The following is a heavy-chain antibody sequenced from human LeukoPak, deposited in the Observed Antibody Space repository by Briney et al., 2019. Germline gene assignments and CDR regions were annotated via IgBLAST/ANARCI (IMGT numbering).Heavy chain of an antibody. CDR2: IIPIFGTA. CDR3: ARDRDPYYYDSSGYYFDY. J-gene: IGHJ4*02. D-gene: IGHD3-22*01. Sequence: SVKVSCKASGYTFTGYYMHWVRQAPGQGLEWMGGIIPIFGTANYAQKFQGRVTITADESTSTAYMELSSLRSEDTAVYYCARDRDPYYYDSSGYYFDYWGQGTLVTVSS. CDR1: GYTFTGYY. V-gene: IGHV1-69*13.